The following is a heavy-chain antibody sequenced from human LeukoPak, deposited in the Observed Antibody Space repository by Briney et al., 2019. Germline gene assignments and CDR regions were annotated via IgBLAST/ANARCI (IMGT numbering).Heavy chain of an antibody. CDR1: GDSVSSDSYY. Sequence: SETLSLTCTVSGDSVSSDSYYWSWTRQPPGKGLEWIGYIYYSGTTKQNPSLKSRVTLSVDTSKNQLYLKLNSVTAADTAVYYCARDSRGYYDSSGYFDHWGQGTLVTVSS. CDR3: ARDSRGYYDSSGYFDH. J-gene: IGHJ4*02. V-gene: IGHV4-61*01. CDR2: IYYSGTT. D-gene: IGHD3-22*01.